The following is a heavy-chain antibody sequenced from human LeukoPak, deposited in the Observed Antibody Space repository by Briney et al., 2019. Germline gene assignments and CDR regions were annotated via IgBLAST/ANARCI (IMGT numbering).Heavy chain of an antibody. J-gene: IGHJ6*02. Sequence: TGGSLRLSCAASGFTFSTYWMSWVRQAPGRGLEWVANIKHDGSDKFYADSMKGRFTISRDNARNSVYLQMDSLRAEDTAVYYCTRDYRGKDVWGRGTTVTVSS. CDR1: GFTFSTYW. CDR2: IKHDGSDK. CDR3: TRDYRGKDV. V-gene: IGHV3-7*01. D-gene: IGHD3-10*01.